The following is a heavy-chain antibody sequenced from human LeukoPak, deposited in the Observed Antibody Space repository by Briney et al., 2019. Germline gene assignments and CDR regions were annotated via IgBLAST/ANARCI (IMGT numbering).Heavy chain of an antibody. CDR2: ISYNGSNK. D-gene: IGHD3-9*01. CDR1: GFTFSSYA. J-gene: IGHJ6*02. CDR3: ARDGTPVLRYFDWLGETGPMDV. V-gene: IGHV3-30-3*01. Sequence: GGSLRLSCAASGFTFSSYAMHWVRQAPGKGLGWVAVISYNGSNKYYADSVKGRFTISRDNSKNTLYLQMNSLRAEDTAVYYCARDGTPVLRYFDWLGETGPMDVWGQGTTVTVSS.